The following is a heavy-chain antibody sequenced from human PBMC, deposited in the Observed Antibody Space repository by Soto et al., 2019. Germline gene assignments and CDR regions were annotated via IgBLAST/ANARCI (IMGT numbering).Heavy chain of an antibody. CDR3: AVISRLRAVFAY. D-gene: IGHD4-17*01. V-gene: IGHV3-64D*08. J-gene: IGHJ4*02. CDR2: IYNNGDKT. Sequence: RGILKATEKGLEYVSAIYNNGDKTYYADSVKGRFTISRDNSKNTLYLQMSSLREEDTAVYSCAVISRLRAVFAYRRQG.